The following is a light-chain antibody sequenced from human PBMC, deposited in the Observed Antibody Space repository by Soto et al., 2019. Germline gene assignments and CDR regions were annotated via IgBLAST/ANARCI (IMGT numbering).Light chain of an antibody. Sequence: QSALTQPASVSGSPGQSITISCTGTSSDVGGYNYVSWYQQHPGKAPKLMIYDVSNRPSGVSNRFSGSKSGNTASLTISGLQDEDEADYFCQALDSSTVVFGGGTKLTVL. CDR1: SSDVGGYNY. J-gene: IGLJ2*01. CDR2: DVS. CDR3: QALDSSTVV. V-gene: IGLV2-14*01.